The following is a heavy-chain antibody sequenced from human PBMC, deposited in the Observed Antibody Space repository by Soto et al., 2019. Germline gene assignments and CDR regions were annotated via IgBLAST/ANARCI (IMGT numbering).Heavy chain of an antibody. J-gene: IGHJ4*02. Sequence: SQTLSLTCAISGDSVSGNSAAWNWIRQSPSRGLEWLGRTYYRSKWYNDYAVSVKSRITVTPDTSKNQFSLHLNSVTPEDTAVYSCVRDRSGSYLEGFDYWGQGTLVTVSS. CDR3: VRDRSGSYLEGFDY. CDR1: GDSVSGNSAA. CDR2: TYYRSKWYN. V-gene: IGHV6-1*01. D-gene: IGHD1-26*01.